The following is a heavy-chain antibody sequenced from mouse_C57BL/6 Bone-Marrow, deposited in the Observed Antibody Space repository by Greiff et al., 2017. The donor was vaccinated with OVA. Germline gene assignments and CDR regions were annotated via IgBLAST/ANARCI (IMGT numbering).Heavy chain of an antibody. CDR3: ARCGPYFDY. V-gene: IGHV3-6*01. CDR2: ISYDGSN. J-gene: IGHJ2*01. CDR1: GYSITSGYY. Sequence: EVHLVESGPGLVKPSQSLSLTCSVTGYSITSGYYWNWIRQFPGNKLEWMGYISYDGSNNYNPSLKNRISITRDTSKNQFFLKLNSVTTEDTATYYCARCGPYFDYWGQGTTLTVAS. D-gene: IGHD1-1*02.